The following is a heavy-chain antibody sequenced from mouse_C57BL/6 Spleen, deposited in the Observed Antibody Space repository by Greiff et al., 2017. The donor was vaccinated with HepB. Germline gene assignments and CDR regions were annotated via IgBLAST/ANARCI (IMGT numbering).Heavy chain of an antibody. V-gene: IGHV6-3*01. CDR2: IRLKSDNYAT. CDR3: PRGDYDGYYYAMDY. J-gene: IGHJ4*01. D-gene: IGHD2-4*01. Sequence: EVKLVESGGGLVQPGGSMKLSCVASGFTFSNYWMNWVRQSPEKGLEWVAQIRLKSDNYATHYAESVKGRFTISRDDSKSSVYLQMNNLRAEDTGIYYCPRGDYDGYYYAMDYWGQGTSVTVSS. CDR1: GFTFSNYW.